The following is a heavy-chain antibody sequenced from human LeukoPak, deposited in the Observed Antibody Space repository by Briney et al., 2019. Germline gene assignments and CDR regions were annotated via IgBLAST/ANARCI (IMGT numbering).Heavy chain of an antibody. CDR1: GYTFTGYY. CDR2: INPNSGGT. D-gene: IGHD1-1*01. Sequence: GASVTVSCKASGYTFTGYYMHWVRQAPGQGLEWMGWINPNSGGTNYAQKFQGRVTMTRDTSISTAYMELSRLRSDDTVVYYCARNLRWVGWNDISTYYYYGMDVWGQGTTVTVSS. CDR3: ARNLRWVGWNDISTYYYYGMDV. J-gene: IGHJ6*02. V-gene: IGHV1-2*02.